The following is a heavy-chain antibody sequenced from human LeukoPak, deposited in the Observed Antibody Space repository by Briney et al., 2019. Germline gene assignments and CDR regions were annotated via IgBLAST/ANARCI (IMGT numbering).Heavy chain of an antibody. CDR2: INHSGST. D-gene: IGHD6-19*01. CDR1: GGSFSGYY. CDR3: ARAPYSSGWYGDY. J-gene: IGHJ4*02. V-gene: IGHV4-34*01. Sequence: SETLSLTCAVYGGSFSGYYWSWIRQPPGKGLEWIGEINHSGSTNYNPSLKSRVTISVDTSKNQFSLKLSSVTAADTAVYYCARAPYSSGWYGDYWGQGTLVIVSS.